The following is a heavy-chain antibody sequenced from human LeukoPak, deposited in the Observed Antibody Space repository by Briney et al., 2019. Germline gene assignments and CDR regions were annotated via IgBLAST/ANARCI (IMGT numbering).Heavy chain of an antibody. CDR1: GYTFTGCY. CDR2: INPNSGGT. CDR3: ARGRYCSSTSCYPDY. J-gene: IGHJ4*02. Sequence: ASVKVSCKASGYTFTGCYMHWVRQAPGQGLEWMGWINPNSGGTNYAQKFQGRVTMTRDTSISTAYMELSRLRSDDTAVYYCARGRYCSSTSCYPDYWGQGTLVTVSS. D-gene: IGHD2-2*01. V-gene: IGHV1-2*02.